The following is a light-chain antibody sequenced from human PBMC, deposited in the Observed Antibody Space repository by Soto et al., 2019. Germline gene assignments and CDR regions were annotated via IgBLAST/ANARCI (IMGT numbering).Light chain of an antibody. CDR3: QQLNSYPLT. CDR1: QGISTY. V-gene: IGKV1-8*01. J-gene: IGKJ4*01. Sequence: AIRMTQSASSFSASTGYRVTITCRASQGISTYLNWYQQNPGKAPKVLTYAASSLQSGVPSRFSGSGPGTEFTLTISSLQPEDFATYYCQQLNSYPLTFGGGTKV. CDR2: AAS.